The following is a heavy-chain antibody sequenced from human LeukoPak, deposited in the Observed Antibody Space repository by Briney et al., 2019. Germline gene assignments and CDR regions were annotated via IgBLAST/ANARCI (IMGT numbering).Heavy chain of an antibody. J-gene: IGHJ4*02. D-gene: IGHD2-8*02. CDR3: ATYRQVLLPFES. Sequence: GGSPRLSCEASGFTFSTFAMIWVRQPPGKGLEWVSSIFPSGGEIHYADSVRGRFTISRDNSKSTLSLQMNSLRAEDTAIYYCATYRQVLLPFESWGQGTLVTASS. CDR2: IFPSGGEI. V-gene: IGHV3-23*01. CDR1: GFTFSTFA.